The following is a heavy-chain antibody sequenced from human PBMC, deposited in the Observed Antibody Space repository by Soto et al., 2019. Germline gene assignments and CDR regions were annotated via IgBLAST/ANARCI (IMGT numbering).Heavy chain of an antibody. V-gene: IGHV1-69*02. CDR3: ASSYGSGYRALDY. CDR2: VNPIVSMS. D-gene: IGHD3-10*01. J-gene: IGHJ4*02. CDR1: GDTFNFYS. Sequence: QVQLVQSGAEVKRPGSSVKVSCKASGDTFNFYSINWVRQAPGLGLEWMGRVNPIVSMSNYAQKFHGRVTMTADKSTRTAYMELSSLRSEDTAIYYCASSYGSGYRALDYWGQGALVTVSS.